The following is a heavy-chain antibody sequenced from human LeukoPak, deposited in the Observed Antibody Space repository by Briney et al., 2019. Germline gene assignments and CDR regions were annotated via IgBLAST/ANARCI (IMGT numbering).Heavy chain of an antibody. CDR1: GGSFSGDNW. J-gene: IGHJ4*02. Sequence: SETLSLTCAVSGGSFSGDNWWTWVRQPPGKGLEWIGEIYHSGSTNDNPSLKRRVTMSVDKANNQFFLNLTSVSAADTGVYYCARVDWYEGLDYWGQGALVTVSS. CDR3: ARVDWYEGLDY. V-gene: IGHV4-4*02. D-gene: IGHD2-21*01. CDR2: IYHSGST.